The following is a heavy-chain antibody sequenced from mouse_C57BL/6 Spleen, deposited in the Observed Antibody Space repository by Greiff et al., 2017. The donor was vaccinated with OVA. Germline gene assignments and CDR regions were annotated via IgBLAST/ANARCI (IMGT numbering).Heavy chain of an antibody. J-gene: IGHJ4*01. CDR2: IDPSDSET. V-gene: IGHV1-52*01. D-gene: IGHD2-1*01. CDR3: ARWGNDAMDY. CDR1: GYTFTSYW. Sequence: VQLQQPGAELVRPGSSVKLSCKASGYTFTSYWMHWVKQRPIQGLEWIGNIDPSDSETHYNQKFKDKATLTVDKSSSTAYMQLGCLTSASSAVYSCARWGNDAMDYWGQGTSVTVSS.